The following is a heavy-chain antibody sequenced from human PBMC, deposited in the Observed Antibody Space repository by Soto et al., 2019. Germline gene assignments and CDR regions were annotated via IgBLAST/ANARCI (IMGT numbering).Heavy chain of an antibody. V-gene: IGHV4-61*01. CDR2: IHVSGST. Sequence: SETLSLTCTVSGGSVSSGSYQWTWIRQPPGKGLEWIGYIHVSGSTNDNPSLKGRVTMSIDTSKNQFSLKLSSVTAADTAVYYCARDGHGMDVWGQGPTVTVYS. CDR3: ARDGHGMDV. J-gene: IGHJ6*02. CDR1: GGSVSSGSYQ.